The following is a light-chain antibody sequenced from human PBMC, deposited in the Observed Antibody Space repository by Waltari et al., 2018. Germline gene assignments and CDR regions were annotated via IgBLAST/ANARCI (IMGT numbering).Light chain of an antibody. CDR1: CRDVGGYKY. Sequence: QSALTQPASVSGSPGQSISVSCKGTCRDVGGYKYVSWYQQHPGKAPKLLIYDVAKRPSGVSARFSGSKTGNTASLTISGLRAEDEAFYYCSSYSTTSAGVFGGGTKMTVL. V-gene: IGLV2-14*03. CDR3: SSYSTTSAGV. CDR2: DVA. J-gene: IGLJ2*01.